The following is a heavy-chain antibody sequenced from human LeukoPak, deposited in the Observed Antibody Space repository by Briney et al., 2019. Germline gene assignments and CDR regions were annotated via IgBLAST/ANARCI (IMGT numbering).Heavy chain of an antibody. J-gene: IGHJ6*02. Sequence: ASVKVSCKASGYTFTNYGISWVRQAPGQGLEWMGWISAYNGNTNYVQKLQGRVTMTTDTSASTAYMELRSLRSDDTAVYYCARDLDIVVALAAPRHYGMDVWGQGTTVIVSS. CDR3: ARDLDIVVALAAPRHYGMDV. V-gene: IGHV1-18*01. CDR1: GYTFTNYG. CDR2: ISAYNGNT. D-gene: IGHD2-2*01.